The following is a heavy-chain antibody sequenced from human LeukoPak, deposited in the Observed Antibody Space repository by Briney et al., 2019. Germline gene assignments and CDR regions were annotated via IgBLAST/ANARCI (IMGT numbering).Heavy chain of an antibody. CDR3: ATSSWYRLAY. V-gene: IGHV3-72*01. CDR2: SRNKADSYTA. D-gene: IGHD6-13*01. Sequence: GGSLRLSCAASGFTFSDSFMSWVRQAPGKGLEWVGRSRNKADSYTAEYAASVKGRFTISRDESKNSLYLQISSLETEDAAVYYCATSSWYRLAYWDQGSLVTVSS. CDR1: GFTFSDSF. J-gene: IGHJ4*02.